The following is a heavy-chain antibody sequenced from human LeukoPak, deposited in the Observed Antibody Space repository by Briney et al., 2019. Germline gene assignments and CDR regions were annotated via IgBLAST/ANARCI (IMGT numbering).Heavy chain of an antibody. J-gene: IGHJ5*02. CDR1: GGSISSYY. Sequence: SETLSLTCTVSGGSISSYYWSSIRQPAAKGLEWIGRIYTSGSTNYNPSLKSRVTMSVDTSKNQFALKLSSVTAADTAVYYCARSPTYYDSSGYYPPHNWFDPWGQGTLVTVSS. D-gene: IGHD3-22*01. V-gene: IGHV4-4*07. CDR3: ARSPTYYDSSGYYPPHNWFDP. CDR2: IYTSGST.